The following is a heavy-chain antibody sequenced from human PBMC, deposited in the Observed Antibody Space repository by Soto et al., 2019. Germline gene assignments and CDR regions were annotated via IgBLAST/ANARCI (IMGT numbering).Heavy chain of an antibody. CDR2: IIPIFGTA. CDR3: ARSEFVVVPAATNYYYYGMDV. V-gene: IGHV1-69*01. CDR1: GGTFSSYA. J-gene: IGHJ6*02. D-gene: IGHD2-2*01. Sequence: QVQLVQSGAEVKKPGSSVKVSCKASGGTFSSYAISWVRQAPGQGLEWMGGIIPIFGTANYAQKFQGRVTITADESTSTDYMELSSLRSEDTAVYYCARSEFVVVPAATNYYYYGMDVWGQGTTVTVSS.